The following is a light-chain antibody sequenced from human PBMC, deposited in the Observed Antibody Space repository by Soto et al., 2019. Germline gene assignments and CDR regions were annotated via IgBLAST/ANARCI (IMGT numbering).Light chain of an antibody. Sequence: QSVLTQPPSVSGAPGQSITISCTGSSSDVGSYNLVSWYQQHPGKAPKLIIYEGDKPPSGLANRVSCSKSSNTASLTISGLQDEEEDYYYCCFYGGSSAVIFGGGTQLTVL. CDR3: CFYGGSSAVI. V-gene: IGLV2-23*01. J-gene: IGLJ2*01. CDR1: SSDVGSYNL. CDR2: EGD.